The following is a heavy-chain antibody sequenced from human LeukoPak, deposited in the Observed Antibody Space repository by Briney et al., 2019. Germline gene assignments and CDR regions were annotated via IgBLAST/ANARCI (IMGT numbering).Heavy chain of an antibody. D-gene: IGHD3-3*01. CDR1: SGSISSGDYY. V-gene: IGHV4-30-4*08. Sequence: SETLSLTCTVSSGSISSGDYYWSWIRQPPGKGLEWIGYIYYSGSTYYNPSLKSRVTISVDTSKNQFSLKLSSVTAADTAVYYCARAVNYDFWSGYYPWGQGTLVTVSS. CDR2: IYYSGST. CDR3: ARAVNYDFWSGYYP. J-gene: IGHJ4*02.